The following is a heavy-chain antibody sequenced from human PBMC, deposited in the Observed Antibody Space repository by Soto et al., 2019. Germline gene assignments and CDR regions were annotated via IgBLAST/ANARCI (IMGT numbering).Heavy chain of an antibody. Sequence: LQESGPGLVKPSETLSLTCTVSGGSISSYYWSWIRQPPGKGLEWIGYIYYSGSTNYNPSLKMRVTISVDTSKNQFSLKLSSVTAADTAVYYCARAYGGYADYWGQGALVTVSS. J-gene: IGHJ4*02. D-gene: IGHD5-12*01. CDR2: IYYSGST. V-gene: IGHV4-59*01. CDR3: ARAYGGYADY. CDR1: GGSISSYY.